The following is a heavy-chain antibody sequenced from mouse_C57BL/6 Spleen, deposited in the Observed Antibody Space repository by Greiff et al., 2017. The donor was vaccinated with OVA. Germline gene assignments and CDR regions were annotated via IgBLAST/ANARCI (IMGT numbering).Heavy chain of an antibody. J-gene: IGHJ3*01. V-gene: IGHV3-6*01. CDR1: GYSITSGYY. Sequence: EVQLQESGPGLVKPPQSLSLTCSVTGYSITSGYYWNWIRQFPGNKLEWMGYISYDGSNNYNPSLKNRISITRDTSKNQFFLKLNAVTTEDTATYYCARGVYYDYVAWFAYWGQGTLVTVSA. CDR3: ARGVYYDYVAWFAY. CDR2: ISYDGSN. D-gene: IGHD2-4*01.